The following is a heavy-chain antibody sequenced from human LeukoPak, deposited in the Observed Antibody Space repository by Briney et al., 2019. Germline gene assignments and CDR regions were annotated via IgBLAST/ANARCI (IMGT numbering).Heavy chain of an antibody. D-gene: IGHD6-19*01. Sequence: SETLSLTCAVYGGSCSGYYWSWIRQPPGKGLEWIGEINHSGSTNYNPSLKSRVTISVDTSKNQFSLKLSSVTAADTAVYYCAGIAVAGTVGHWGQGTLVTVSS. CDR2: INHSGST. CDR3: AGIAVAGTVGH. V-gene: IGHV4-34*01. J-gene: IGHJ4*02. CDR1: GGSCSGYY.